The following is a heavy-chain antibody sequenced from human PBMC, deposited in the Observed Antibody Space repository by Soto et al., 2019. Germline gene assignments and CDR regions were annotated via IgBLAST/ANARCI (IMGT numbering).Heavy chain of an antibody. Sequence: SSEKVSFKASGGTFSSYTISWVRQAPGQGLEWMGRIIPILGIANYAQKFQGRVTITADKSTSTAYMEMSSPRSEDTAVYYCARVCFSGGSFDVRVYYYYYYMDVRGKGATV. CDR3: ARVCFSGGSFDVRVYYYYYYMDV. D-gene: IGHD2-15*01. CDR1: GGTFSSYT. V-gene: IGHV1-69*02. CDR2: IIPILGIA. J-gene: IGHJ6*03.